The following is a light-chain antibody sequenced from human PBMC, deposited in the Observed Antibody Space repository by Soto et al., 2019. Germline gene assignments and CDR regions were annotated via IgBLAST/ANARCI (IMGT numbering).Light chain of an antibody. CDR1: QSVSSY. J-gene: IGKJ4*01. CDR3: QQRSNWPPT. CDR2: DAS. Sequence: EIVLTQSTATLSLSPGERATLSCRASQSVSSYLAWYQQKPGQAPRLLIYDASNRATGIPARFSGSGSGTDVTLTISSLEPDDFAVYYCQQRSNWPPTFGGETKVEIK. V-gene: IGKV3-11*01.